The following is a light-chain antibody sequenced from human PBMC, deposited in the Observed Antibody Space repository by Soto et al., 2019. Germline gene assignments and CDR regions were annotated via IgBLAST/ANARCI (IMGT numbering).Light chain of an antibody. CDR3: SSYTTRSPYV. V-gene: IGLV2-14*03. CDR2: DVS. CDR1: SSDVGAYNY. J-gene: IGLJ1*01. Sequence: QSALTQPASGSGSPGQSITVSCTGTSSDVGAYNYVSWYQQHPGKAPKLMIYDVSNRPSGVSNRFSGSKSGNTASLTNSGLQAEDEADYYCSSYTTRSPYVLGTETKVTVL.